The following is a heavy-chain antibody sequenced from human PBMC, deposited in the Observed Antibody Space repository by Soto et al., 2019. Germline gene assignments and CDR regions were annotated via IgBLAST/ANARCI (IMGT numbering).Heavy chain of an antibody. CDR1: GGSISSYY. D-gene: IGHD3-3*01. V-gene: IGHV4-59*01. J-gene: IGHJ4*02. CDR2: IYYSGST. CDR3: ARVARYYDFWSGYFDY. Sequence: PSETLSLTCTVSGGSISSYYWSWIRQPPGKGLEWIGYIYYSGSTNYNPSLKSRVTISVDTSKNQFSLKLSSVTAADTAVYYCARVARYYDFWSGYFDYWGQGTLVTVSS.